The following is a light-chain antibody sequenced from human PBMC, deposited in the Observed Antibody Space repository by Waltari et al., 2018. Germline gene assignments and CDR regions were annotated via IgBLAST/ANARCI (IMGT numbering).Light chain of an antibody. CDR2: SAS. J-gene: IGKJ4*01. CDR3: QQYNNWPLT. Sequence: ETVMTQSPATLSALPGERVTLSCGACQSISSHLAWYQQKPGQPPRLVIYSASSRATGVPVRFSGSGSGTDFTLTISNLQSEDFAVYYCQQYNNWPLTFGGGTKVEL. CDR1: QSISSH. V-gene: IGKV3-15*01.